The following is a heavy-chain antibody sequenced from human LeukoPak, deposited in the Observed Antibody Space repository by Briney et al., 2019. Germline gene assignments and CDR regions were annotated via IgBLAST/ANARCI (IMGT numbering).Heavy chain of an antibody. J-gene: IGHJ4*02. D-gene: IGHD4-23*01. Sequence: GGSLRLSCTASGFIFNTYSMNWVRQAPGKGLEWVSHVSSSSRTIYYADSVKGRFTISRDNAKNSLYLQMNSLRAEDTAVYYCARDLGLYDYGGNIDFWGQGTLVTVSS. CDR3: ARDLGLYDYGGNIDF. V-gene: IGHV3-48*04. CDR2: VSSSSRTI. CDR1: GFIFNTYS.